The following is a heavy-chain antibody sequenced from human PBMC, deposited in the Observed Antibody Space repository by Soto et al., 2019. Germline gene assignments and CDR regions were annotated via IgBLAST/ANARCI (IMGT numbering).Heavy chain of an antibody. Sequence: QVQLVQSGAEVKKPGASVKVSCKASGYTFISYGISWVRQAPGQGLEWMGWISAYNGNTNYAQKLQGRVTMTTDTSTTTAYMELRSLRSDDTSVYYCARGSEYCSGGSCYPTDIWGQGTMVTVSS. V-gene: IGHV1-18*01. J-gene: IGHJ3*02. CDR3: ARGSEYCSGGSCYPTDI. CDR1: GYTFISYG. CDR2: ISAYNGNT. D-gene: IGHD2-15*01.